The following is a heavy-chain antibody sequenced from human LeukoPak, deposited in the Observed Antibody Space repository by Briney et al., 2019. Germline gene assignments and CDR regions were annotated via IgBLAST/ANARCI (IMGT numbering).Heavy chain of an antibody. D-gene: IGHD3-9*01. CDR1: GYTFTSYD. CDR2: MNSNSGDA. V-gene: IGHV1-8*01. Sequence: ASVKVSCKASGYTFTSYDINWVRQATGQGLEWMGWMNSNSGDAGYAQKFQGRVTMTRNTSISTAYMELSSLGSEDTAVYYCARGGWLVLRYFDYWGQGTLVTVSS. J-gene: IGHJ4*02. CDR3: ARGGWLVLRYFDY.